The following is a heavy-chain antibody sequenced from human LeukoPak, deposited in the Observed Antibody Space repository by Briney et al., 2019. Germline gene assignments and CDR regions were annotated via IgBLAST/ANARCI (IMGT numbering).Heavy chain of an antibody. CDR2: IYYSGST. CDR1: GGSISSYY. D-gene: IGHD3-22*01. V-gene: IGHV4-59*12. CDR3: ARDKYYYDSSGYYYNFDY. J-gene: IGHJ4*02. Sequence: SETLSLTCTVSGGSISSYYWSWIRQPPGKGLEWIGYIYYSGSTNYNPSLKSRVTMSVDTSKNQFSLKLSSVTAADTAVYYCARDKYYYDSSGYYYNFDYWGQGTLVTVSS.